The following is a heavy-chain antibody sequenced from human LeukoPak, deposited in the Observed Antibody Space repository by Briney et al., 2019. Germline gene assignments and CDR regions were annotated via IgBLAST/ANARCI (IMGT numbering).Heavy chain of an antibody. CDR1: GGSISSSSYY. Sequence: SETLSLTCTVSGGSISSSSYYWGWIRQPPGKGLEWIGSIYYSGSTYYNPSLKSRVTISVDTSKNQFSLKLSSVTAADTAVYYCARGHDYDFWSGYYGRKYRPRYFDYWGQGTLVTVSS. CDR2: IYYSGST. D-gene: IGHD3-3*01. CDR3: ARGHDYDFWSGYYGRKYRPRYFDY. V-gene: IGHV4-39*01. J-gene: IGHJ4*02.